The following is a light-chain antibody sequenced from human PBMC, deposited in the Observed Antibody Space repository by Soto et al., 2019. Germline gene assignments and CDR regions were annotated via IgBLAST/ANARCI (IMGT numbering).Light chain of an antibody. CDR1: QSVSSN. CDR2: GAS. J-gene: IGKJ5*01. CDR3: QQYNNWPHIT. V-gene: IGKV3-15*01. Sequence: EIVMTQSPATLSVSPGERATLSCRASQSVSSNLAWYQQKPGQAPRLLIYGASTSATGIPARFSGSGSGTEFTLTISSLQSEDFAVYYCQQYNNWPHITFGQGTRLEIK.